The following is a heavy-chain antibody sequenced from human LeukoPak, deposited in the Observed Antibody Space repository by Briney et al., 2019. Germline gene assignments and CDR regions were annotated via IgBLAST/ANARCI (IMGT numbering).Heavy chain of an antibody. V-gene: IGHV1-2*02. CDR1: GFTFTAYH. J-gene: IGHJ3*02. CDR2: INPNSGGT. CDR3: ARGQGYYDSSGYPLDAFDI. D-gene: IGHD3-22*01. Sequence: GASVKVSCKASGFTFTAYHMHWVRQAPGQGLEWMGWINPNSGGTNYAQKFQGRVTMTRDTSISTAYMELSGLRSDDTAVYYCARGQGYYDSSGYPLDAFDIWGQGTMVTVSS.